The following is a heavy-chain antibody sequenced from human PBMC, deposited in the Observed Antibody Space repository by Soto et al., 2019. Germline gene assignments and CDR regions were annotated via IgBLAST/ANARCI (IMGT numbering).Heavy chain of an antibody. V-gene: IGHV4-4*07. Sequence: PSETLSLTCTVSGGSISSYYWSWIRQPAGKGLEWIGRIYTSGSTNYNPSLKSRVTMSVDTSKNQFSLKLSSVTAADTAVYYCARDQPMVRGVDPNWFDPWGQGTLVTVSS. CDR3: ARDQPMVRGVDPNWFDP. J-gene: IGHJ5*02. CDR2: IYTSGST. D-gene: IGHD3-10*01. CDR1: GGSISSYY.